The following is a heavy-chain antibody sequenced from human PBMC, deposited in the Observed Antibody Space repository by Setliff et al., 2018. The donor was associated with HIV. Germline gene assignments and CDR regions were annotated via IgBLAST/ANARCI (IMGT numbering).Heavy chain of an antibody. D-gene: IGHD3-16*01. Sequence: SETLSLTCAVSGYSISSGSYWGWVRQPPGKGLEWIGHIYTSGSTNYNPSLKSRVTISVDTSKNQFSLKLSSVTAADTAVYYCASRSSYVPLYYYYMDVWGKGTTVTVSS. J-gene: IGHJ6*03. CDR1: GYSISSGSY. CDR3: ASRSSYVPLYYYYMDV. V-gene: IGHV4-38-2*01. CDR2: IYTSGST.